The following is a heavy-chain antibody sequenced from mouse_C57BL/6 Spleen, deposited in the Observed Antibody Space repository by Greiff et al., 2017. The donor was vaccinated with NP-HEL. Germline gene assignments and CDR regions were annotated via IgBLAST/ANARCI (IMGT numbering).Heavy chain of an antibody. CDR3: ARKEPYYFDY. V-gene: IGHV1-26*01. CDR2: INPNNGGT. J-gene: IGHJ2*01. CDR1: GYTFTDYY. Sequence: EVQLQQSGPELVKPGASVKISCKASGYTFTDYYMNWVKQSHGKSLEWIGDINPNNGGTSYNQKFKGKATVTVDKSSSTAYMELRSLTSEDSAVYYCARKEPYYFDYWGQGTTLTVSS.